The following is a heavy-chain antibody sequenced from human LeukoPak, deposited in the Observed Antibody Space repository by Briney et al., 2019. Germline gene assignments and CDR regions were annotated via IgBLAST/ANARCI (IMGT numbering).Heavy chain of an antibody. D-gene: IGHD6-19*01. Sequence: ASVKVSCKASGYTFSNYYMHWVRQAPGQGPEWMGIINPSGGSTSYAPKFQGRVTMTRDTSASTAYMELSSLRSEDMAVYYCARGIAVAGLPYNWFDPWGQGTLVTVSS. CDR1: GYTFSNYY. J-gene: IGHJ5*02. CDR3: ARGIAVAGLPYNWFDP. V-gene: IGHV1-46*01. CDR2: INPSGGST.